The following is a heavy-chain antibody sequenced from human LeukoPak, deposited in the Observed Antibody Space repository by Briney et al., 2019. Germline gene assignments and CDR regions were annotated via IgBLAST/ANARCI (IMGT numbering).Heavy chain of an antibody. J-gene: IGHJ3*02. CDR2: IYYSGST. CDR1: GGSISSYY. V-gene: IGHV4-59*12. CDR3: ARGYYDSSGTPRTFDI. Sequence: PSETLSLTCTVSGGSISSYYWSWIRQPPGKGLEWIGYIYYSGSTYYNPSLKSRVTISVDTSKNQFSLKLSSVTAADTAVYYCARGYYDSSGTPRTFDIWGQGAMVTVSS. D-gene: IGHD3-22*01.